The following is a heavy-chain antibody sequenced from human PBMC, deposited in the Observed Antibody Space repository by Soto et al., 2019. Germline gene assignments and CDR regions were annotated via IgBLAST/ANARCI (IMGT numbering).Heavy chain of an antibody. CDR2: ISYDGSNK. D-gene: IGHD6-6*01. J-gene: IGHJ6*03. Sequence: QVQLVESGGGVVQPGRSLRLSCAASGFTFSSYGMHWVRQAPGKGLEWVAVISYDGSNKYYADSVKGRFTISRDNSKNTLYLQMNSRRAEDTAVYYCAKDNGSSSGAGYYYYYMDVWGKGTTVTVSS. V-gene: IGHV3-30*18. CDR3: AKDNGSSSGAGYYYYYMDV. CDR1: GFTFSSYG.